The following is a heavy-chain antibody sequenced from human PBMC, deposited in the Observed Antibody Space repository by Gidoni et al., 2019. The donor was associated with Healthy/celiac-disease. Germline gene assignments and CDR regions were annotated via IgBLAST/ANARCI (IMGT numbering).Heavy chain of an antibody. CDR3: ARGNVVVPAASGQTVYYYYGMDV. J-gene: IGHJ6*02. V-gene: IGHV1-8*01. CDR2: MNPNSGNT. Sequence: QVQLVQPGAEVKKPGASVKVSCKASGYTFTSYDINCVRQATGQGLEWMGWMNPNSGNTGYAQKFQGRVTMTRNTSISTAYMELSSLRSEDTAVYYCARGNVVVPAASGQTVYYYYGMDVWGQGTTVTVSS. D-gene: IGHD2-2*01. CDR1: GYTFTSYD.